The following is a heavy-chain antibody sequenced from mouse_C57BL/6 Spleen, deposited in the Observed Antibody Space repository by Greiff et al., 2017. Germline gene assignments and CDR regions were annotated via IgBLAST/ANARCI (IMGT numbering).Heavy chain of an antibody. V-gene: IGHV5-17*01. CDR2: ISSGSSTI. J-gene: IGHJ2*01. CDR3: ARPYGSSPYYFDY. D-gene: IGHD1-1*01. Sequence: EVKLVESGGGLVKPGGSLKLSCAASGFTFSDYGMHWVRQAPEKGLEWVAYISSGSSTIYYADTVKGLFTISRDNAKNTLFLQMTSLRSEDTAMYYCARPYGSSPYYFDYWGKGTTLTVSS. CDR1: GFTFSDYG.